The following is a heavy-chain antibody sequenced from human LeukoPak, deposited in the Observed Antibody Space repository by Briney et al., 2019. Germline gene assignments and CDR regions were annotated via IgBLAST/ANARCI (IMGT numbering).Heavy chain of an antibody. CDR3: AATSGIAAAGPDY. J-gene: IGHJ4*02. V-gene: IGHV1-69*13. Sequence: SVKVSCKASGGTFSSYAISWVRQAPGQGLEWMGGIIPIFGTANYAQKFQGRVTITADESTSTAYMELRSLRSDDTAVYYCAATSGIAAAGPDYWGQGTLVTVSS. D-gene: IGHD6-13*01. CDR1: GGTFSSYA. CDR2: IIPIFGTA.